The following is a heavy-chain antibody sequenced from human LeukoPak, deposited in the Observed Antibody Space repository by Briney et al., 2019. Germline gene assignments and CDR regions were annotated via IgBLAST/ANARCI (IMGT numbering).Heavy chain of an antibody. D-gene: IGHD2-21*02. CDR3: AREKYGGDSRFYFDY. CDR2: ITTAGSTT. CDR1: GFTLSDFY. J-gene: IGHJ4*02. Sequence: GGSLRLSCAASGFTLSDFYMSWIRQAPGKGLEWISYITTAGSTTYYADSVKGRFTLSRDNAKNSLYLQMTSLRAEDTAIYYCAREKYGGDSRFYFDYWGQGALVSVSS. V-gene: IGHV3-11*01.